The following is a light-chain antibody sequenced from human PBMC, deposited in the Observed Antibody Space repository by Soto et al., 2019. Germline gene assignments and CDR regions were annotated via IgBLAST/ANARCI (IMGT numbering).Light chain of an antibody. V-gene: IGKV3-15*01. Sequence: EIVMTQSPATLSVSPGESATLSCRSSQSVSNNLAWYQQKPGKTPRLLIYGVSTRATGFPARFSGSGSGTEFTLTISSLQSEDFAVYYCQQYNNWPPTWTFGQGTKVDIK. CDR3: QQYNNWPPTWT. CDR2: GVS. CDR1: QSVSNN. J-gene: IGKJ1*01.